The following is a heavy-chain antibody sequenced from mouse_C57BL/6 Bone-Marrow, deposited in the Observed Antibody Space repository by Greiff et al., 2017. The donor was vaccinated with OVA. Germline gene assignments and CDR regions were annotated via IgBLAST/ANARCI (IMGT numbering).Heavy chain of an antibody. V-gene: IGHV1-61*01. CDR2: IYPSDSET. Sequence: QVQLKQPGAELVRPGSSVKLSCKASGYTFTSYWMDWVKQRPGQGLEWIGNIYPSDSETHYNQKFKDKATLTVDKSSSTAYMQLSSLTSADSAVYYCARKRLTVYAMDYWGQGTSVTVSS. CDR3: ARKRLTVYAMDY. D-gene: IGHD4-1*01. J-gene: IGHJ4*01. CDR1: GYTFTSYW.